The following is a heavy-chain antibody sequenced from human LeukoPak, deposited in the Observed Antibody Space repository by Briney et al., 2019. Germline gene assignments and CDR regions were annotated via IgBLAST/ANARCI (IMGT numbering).Heavy chain of an antibody. Sequence: ASVKVSCKASGYTFTGYYMHWVRQAPGQGLEWMGWINPNSGGTNYAQKFQGRVTMTRDTSISTAYMELSRLRSDDTAVYYCARVQIGYYDFWSGPQKEWYFDLWGRGTLVTVSS. V-gene: IGHV1-2*02. D-gene: IGHD3-3*01. CDR3: ARVQIGYYDFWSGPQKEWYFDL. CDR2: INPNSGGT. J-gene: IGHJ2*01. CDR1: GYTFTGYY.